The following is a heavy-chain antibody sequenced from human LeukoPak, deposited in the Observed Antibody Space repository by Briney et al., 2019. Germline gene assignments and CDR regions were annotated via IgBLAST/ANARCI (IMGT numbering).Heavy chain of an antibody. Sequence: GASVKVSCKASGYTFASLDINWVRRATGQGLEWMGWMSPNTGDTGYAQKFQGRVTMTRDSSISTAYMELSSLSSEDTAVYYCARGITRGVDYWGQGTLVTVSS. CDR1: GYTFASLD. CDR2: MSPNTGDT. J-gene: IGHJ4*02. CDR3: ARGITRGVDY. V-gene: IGHV1-8*01. D-gene: IGHD1-14*01.